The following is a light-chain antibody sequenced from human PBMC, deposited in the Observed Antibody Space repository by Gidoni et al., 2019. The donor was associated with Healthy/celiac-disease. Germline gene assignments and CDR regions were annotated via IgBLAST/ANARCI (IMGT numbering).Light chain of an antibody. V-gene: IGKV3-15*01. CDR3: QQYNNWPPM. J-gene: IGKJ1*01. CDR2: GAS. Sequence: EIVMTQSPATLSVSPGERATLSCRASQSVSSNLAWYQQKPGQAPRLLIYGASTRATGIPARFSGSGSGKEFTLTISSLQSEDFAVYYCQQYNNWPPMFGQGTKVEIK. CDR1: QSVSSN.